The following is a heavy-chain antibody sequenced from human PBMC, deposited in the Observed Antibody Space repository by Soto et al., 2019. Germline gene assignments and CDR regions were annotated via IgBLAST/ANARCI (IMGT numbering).Heavy chain of an antibody. CDR3: ARDSMGRYYYYGMDV. Sequence: GGSLRLSCAASGFTFSSYGMHWVRQAPGKGLEWVAVIWYDGSNKYYADSVKGRFTISRDNSKNTLYLQMNSLRAEDTAVYYCARDSMGRYYYYGMDVWGQGTTVTVSS. V-gene: IGHV3-33*01. CDR1: GFTFSSYG. CDR2: IWYDGSNK. J-gene: IGHJ6*02. D-gene: IGHD2-15*01.